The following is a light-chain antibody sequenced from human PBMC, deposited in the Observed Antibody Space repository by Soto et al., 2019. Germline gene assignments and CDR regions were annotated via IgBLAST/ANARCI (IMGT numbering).Light chain of an antibody. CDR3: AAWDDSLSGLYV. CDR1: SSKIGRNY. CDR2: RND. V-gene: IGLV1-47*01. J-gene: IGLJ1*01. Sequence: QSALTQPPSASGTPGQRVTISCSGSSSKIGRNYVYWYQQLPGTAPKLLIYRNDQRPSGVPDRLSGSKSGTSASLAISGLRSEDEADYYCAAWDDSLSGLYVFGTGTKVTVL.